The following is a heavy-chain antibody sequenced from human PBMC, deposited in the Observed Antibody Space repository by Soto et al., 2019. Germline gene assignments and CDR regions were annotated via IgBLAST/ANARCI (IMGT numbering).Heavy chain of an antibody. CDR2: IKSKTDGGTT. CDR3: TTGDWFGGGYFDY. V-gene: IGHV3-15*07. J-gene: IGHJ4*02. D-gene: IGHD3-10*01. CDR1: GFTFSNAW. Sequence: EVQLVESGGGLVKPGGSLRLSCAASGFTFSNAWMNWVRQAPGKGLEWVGRIKSKTDGGTTDYAAPGKGRFTIARDDSKNTLYLQRNSLKIEVTAVYYCTTGDWFGGGYFDYWGQGTLVTVSS.